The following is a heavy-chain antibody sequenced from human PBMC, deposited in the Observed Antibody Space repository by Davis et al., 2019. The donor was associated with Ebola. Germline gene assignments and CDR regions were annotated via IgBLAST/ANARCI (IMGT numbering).Heavy chain of an antibody. V-gene: IGHV4-59*12. J-gene: IGHJ6*02. CDR3: ARDQVFGVPAYGMDV. D-gene: IGHD3-3*01. CDR1: GGSISSYY. Sequence: PSETLSLTCTASGGSISSYYWSWIRQPPGKGLEWIGYIYYSGSTDYNPSLKSRVTMSVDTSKNQFSLKLSSVTAADTAVYYCARDQVFGVPAYGMDVWGQGTTVTVSS. CDR2: IYYSGST.